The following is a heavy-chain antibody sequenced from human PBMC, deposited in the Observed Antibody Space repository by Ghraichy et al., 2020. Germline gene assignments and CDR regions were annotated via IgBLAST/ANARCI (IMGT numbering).Heavy chain of an antibody. CDR2: IYTSGST. CDR3: ARSWWNWNDVYGTLDY. D-gene: IGHD1-1*01. CDR1: GGSISSYY. J-gene: IGHJ4*02. V-gene: IGHV4-4*07. Sequence: SETLSLTCTVSGGSISSYYWSWIRQPAGKGLEWIGRIYTSGSTNYNPSLKSRVTMSVDTFKNQFSLKLSSVTAADTAVYYCARSWWNWNDVYGTLDYWGQGTLVTVSS.